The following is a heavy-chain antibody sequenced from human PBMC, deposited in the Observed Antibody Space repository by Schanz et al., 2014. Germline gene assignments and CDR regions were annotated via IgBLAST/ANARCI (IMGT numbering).Heavy chain of an antibody. CDR1: GFTFSIYA. D-gene: IGHD1-26*01. Sequence: VQLLESGGGLVQPGGSLRLSCSASGFTFSIYAMHWVRQAPGKGLEYVSAISHDGYSTYYADSVKGRFTISRDNTKNSLFLQRNSRRADDTAVYYCARNRGSGGQNWYFDLWGRGTLVTVSS. J-gene: IGHJ2*01. CDR3: ARNRGSGGQNWYFDL. V-gene: IGHV3-64*04. CDR2: ISHDGYST.